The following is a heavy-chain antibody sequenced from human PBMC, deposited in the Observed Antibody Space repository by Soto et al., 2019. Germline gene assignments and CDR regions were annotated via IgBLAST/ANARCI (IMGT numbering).Heavy chain of an antibody. J-gene: IGHJ4*02. V-gene: IGHV3-7*03. Sequence: VGSLRLSCAASGISTSSYWMGWVRQAPGRGLEWVASIKDDGTQKFYMDSLKGRFTISRDNALNTLYLQMNSLRAEDTAVYFCVTGYHSDYWGQGTLVTVSS. D-gene: IGHD5-18*01. CDR1: GISTSSYW. CDR3: VTGYHSDY. CDR2: IKDDGTQK.